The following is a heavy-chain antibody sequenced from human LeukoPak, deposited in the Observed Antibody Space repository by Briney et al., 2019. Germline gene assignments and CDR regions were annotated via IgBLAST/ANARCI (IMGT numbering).Heavy chain of an antibody. CDR1: GFTFSSYA. D-gene: IGHD4/OR15-4a*01. J-gene: IGHJ3*02. CDR3: ARDRYYGAAFDI. CDR2: ISYDGSNK. Sequence: GGSLRLSCAASGFTFSSYAVHWVRQAPGKGLEWVAVISYDGSNKYYADSVKGRFTISRDNSKNTLYLQMNSLRAEDTAVYYCARDRYYGAAFDIWDQGTMVNVSS. V-gene: IGHV3-30*04.